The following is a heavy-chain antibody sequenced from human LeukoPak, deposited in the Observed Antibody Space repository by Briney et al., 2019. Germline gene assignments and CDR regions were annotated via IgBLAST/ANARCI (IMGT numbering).Heavy chain of an antibody. CDR2: IYYSGIT. CDR3: ARDSSGLDP. D-gene: IGHD6-19*01. J-gene: IGHJ5*02. Sequence: PSETLSLTCTVSGGSISSYYWNWIRQPPGKGLEWIGYIYYSGITNYNPSLKSRVTISVDTSKSQFSLKLSSVTAADTAVYYCARDSSGLDPWGQGTLVTVSS. CDR1: GGSISSYY. V-gene: IGHV4-59*01.